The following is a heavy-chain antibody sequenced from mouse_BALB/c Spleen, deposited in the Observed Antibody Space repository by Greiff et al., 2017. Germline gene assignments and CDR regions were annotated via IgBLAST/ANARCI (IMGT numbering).Heavy chain of an antibody. V-gene: IGHV1-9*01. Sequence: QVQLQQSGAELMKPGASVKISCKATGYTFSSYWIEWVKQRPGHGLEWIGEILPGSGSTNYNEKFKGKATFTADTSSNTAYMQLSSLTSEDSAVYYCASSYHIRFAYWGQGTLVTVSA. CDR3: ASSYHIRFAY. CDR2: ILPGSGST. CDR1: GYTFSSYW. D-gene: IGHD2-12*01. J-gene: IGHJ3*01.